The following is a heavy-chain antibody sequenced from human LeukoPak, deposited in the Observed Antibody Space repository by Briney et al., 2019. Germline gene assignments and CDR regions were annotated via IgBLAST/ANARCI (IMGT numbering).Heavy chain of an antibody. CDR2: ISFDGSDK. J-gene: IGHJ4*02. CDR3: GKGLRLLWFVDAGDY. D-gene: IGHD3-10*01. V-gene: IGHV3-30*18. CDR1: GFSFSRYG. Sequence: PGGSLRLSCAASGFSFSRYGMYWVRQAPGKGLEWVALISFDGSDKYHADSVKGRFTISRDNSKNTLYLQMNSLRAEDTAVYYCGKGLRLLWFVDAGDYWGQGTLVTVSS.